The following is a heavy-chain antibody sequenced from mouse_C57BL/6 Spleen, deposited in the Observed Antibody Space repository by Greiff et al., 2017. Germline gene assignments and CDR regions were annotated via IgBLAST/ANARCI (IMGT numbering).Heavy chain of an antibody. CDR1: GFTFSSYA. V-gene: IGHV5-4*03. CDR2: ISDGGSYT. CDR3: ARGQMDAMDY. Sequence: EVMLVESGGGLVKPGGSLKLSCAASGFTFSSYAMSWVRQTPEKRLEWVATISDGGSYTYYPDNVKGRFTISRDNAKNTLYLQMSHLKSEDTAMYYCARGQMDAMDYWGQGTSVTVSA. J-gene: IGHJ4*01. D-gene: IGHD2-3*01.